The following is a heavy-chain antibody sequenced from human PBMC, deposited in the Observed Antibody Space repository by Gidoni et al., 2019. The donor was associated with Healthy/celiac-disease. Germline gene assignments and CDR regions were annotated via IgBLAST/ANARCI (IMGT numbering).Heavy chain of an antibody. Sequence: QVQLQESGPGLVKPSQTLSLPCTVSGGSIRSGGYYWSWIRQHPGKGLEWIGYIYYSGSTYYNPSLKSRVTISVDTSKNQFSLKLSSVTAADTAVYYCARSRVRSGSSWSLWGQGTLVTVSS. CDR2: IYYSGST. D-gene: IGHD6-13*01. V-gene: IGHV4-31*03. CDR1: GGSIRSGGYY. CDR3: ARSRVRSGSSWSL. J-gene: IGHJ4*02.